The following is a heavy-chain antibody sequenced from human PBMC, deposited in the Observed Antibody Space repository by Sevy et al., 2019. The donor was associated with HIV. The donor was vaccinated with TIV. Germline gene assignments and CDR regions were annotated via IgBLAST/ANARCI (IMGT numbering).Heavy chain of an antibody. D-gene: IGHD2-21*02. J-gene: IGHJ3*01. CDR2: IRPDGSNI. Sequence: GGSLRLSCEASGFTFNTYGMHWVRQAPGKGLEWVAFIRPDGSNIYYGESVRGRFTVSRDNSKNTLFLQMSPLGTEDTAVYCCAKISGADCNVDCHIFGNGAFDLWGQGTVVTVSS. CDR1: GFTFNTYG. V-gene: IGHV3-30*02. CDR3: AKISGADCNVDCHIFGNGAFDL.